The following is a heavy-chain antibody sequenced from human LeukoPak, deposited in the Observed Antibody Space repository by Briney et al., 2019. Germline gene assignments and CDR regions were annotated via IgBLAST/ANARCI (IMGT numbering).Heavy chain of an antibody. CDR1: GFTFSSYA. J-gene: IGHJ4*02. Sequence: GGSLRLSCAASGFTFSSYAMSWVRQAPGKGLEWVSGTSGSGGSTYYAGSVKGRFTISRDNAKNTVDLQMISLRDEDTSVYYCVRSHYFAGSGYYYDYWGQGTLVTVSS. CDR2: TSGSGGST. CDR3: VRSHYFAGSGYYYDY. V-gene: IGHV3-23*01. D-gene: IGHD3-22*01.